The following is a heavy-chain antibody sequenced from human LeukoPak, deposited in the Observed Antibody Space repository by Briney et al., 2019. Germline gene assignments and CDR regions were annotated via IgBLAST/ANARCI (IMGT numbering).Heavy chain of an antibody. CDR2: ISGSGGST. D-gene: IGHD3-3*01. CDR1: GFTFSSYA. J-gene: IGHJ6*03. V-gene: IGHV3-23*01. CDR3: AKDLPPRHDFWSGSGPYYYMDV. Sequence: TGGSLRLSCAASGFTFSSYAMSWVRQAPGKGLEWVSAISGSGGSTYYADSVKGRFTISRDNSKNTLYLQMNSLRAEDTAVYYCAKDLPPRHDFWSGSGPYYYMDVWGKGTTVTVSS.